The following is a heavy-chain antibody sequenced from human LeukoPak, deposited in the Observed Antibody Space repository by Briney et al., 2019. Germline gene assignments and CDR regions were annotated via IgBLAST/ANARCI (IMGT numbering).Heavy chain of an antibody. CDR2: ISSSSSYI. CDR3: ARSDTPLSAFDI. V-gene: IGHV3-21*01. CDR1: GFTFSSYS. D-gene: IGHD5-18*01. Sequence: RGSLRLSCAASGFTFSSYSMNWVRQAPGKGLEWVSSISSSSSYIYYADSVKGRFTISRDNAKNSLYLQMNSLRAEDTAVYYCARSDTPLSAFDIWGQGTMVTVSS. J-gene: IGHJ3*02.